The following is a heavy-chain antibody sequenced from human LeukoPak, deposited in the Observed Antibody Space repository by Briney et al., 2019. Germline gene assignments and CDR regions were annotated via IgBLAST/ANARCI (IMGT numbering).Heavy chain of an antibody. J-gene: IGHJ4*02. D-gene: IGHD4-17*01. V-gene: IGHV4-59*01. CDR2: IYYSGST. Sequence: PSETLSLTCTVSGGSISSYYWSWIRQPPGKGLEWIGYIYYSGSTNYNPSLKSRVTISVDTSKNQFSLKLISVTAADTAVYYCARGDYGDPTFDYWGQGTLVTVSS. CDR1: GGSISSYY. CDR3: ARGDYGDPTFDY.